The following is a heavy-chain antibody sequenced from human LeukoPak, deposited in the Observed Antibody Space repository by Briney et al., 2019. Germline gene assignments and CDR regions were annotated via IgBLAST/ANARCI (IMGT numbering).Heavy chain of an antibody. CDR3: ARDQSSSWSDYYYMDV. J-gene: IGHJ6*03. D-gene: IGHD6-13*01. CDR2: INTNTGNP. CDR1: GYTFTSYC. Sequence: ASVKVSCKASGYTFTSYCMHWVRQAPGQGLEWMGWINTNTGNPTYAQGFTGRFVFSLDTSVSTAYLQISSLKAEDTAVYYCARDQSSSWSDYYYMDVWGKGTTVTVSS. V-gene: IGHV7-4-1*02.